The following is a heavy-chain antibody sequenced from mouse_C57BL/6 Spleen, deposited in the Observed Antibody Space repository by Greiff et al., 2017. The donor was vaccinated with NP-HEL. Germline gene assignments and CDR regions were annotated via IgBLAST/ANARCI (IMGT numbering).Heavy chain of an antibody. V-gene: IGHV1-47*01. CDR3: ALIAAVVAEVSMDY. J-gene: IGHJ4*01. CDR1: GYTFTTYP. CDR2: FHPYNDDT. D-gene: IGHD1-1*01. Sequence: QVQLQQPGAELVKPGASVKMSCKASGYTFTTYPIEWMKQNHGKSLEWIGNFHPYNDDTKYNETFKGKATLTVENSSSTVYLELSGLTSDDYAVYYCALIAAVVAEVSMDYWGQGASVTVAS.